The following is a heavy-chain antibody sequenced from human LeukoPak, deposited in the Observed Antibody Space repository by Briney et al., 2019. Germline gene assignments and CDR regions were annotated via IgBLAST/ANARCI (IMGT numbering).Heavy chain of an antibody. CDR1: GFTFSNYG. Sequence: GGSLRLSCAGSGFTFSNYGMTWVRQAPGKGLEWVSGLSGSGGSTYYADSVKGRFIISRDNSKNTLYLQMNSLRAEDTAVYYCAKDHPHAAIGFDYWGQGTLVTVSS. V-gene: IGHV3-23*01. D-gene: IGHD2-2*01. J-gene: IGHJ4*02. CDR3: AKDHPHAAIGFDY. CDR2: LSGSGGST.